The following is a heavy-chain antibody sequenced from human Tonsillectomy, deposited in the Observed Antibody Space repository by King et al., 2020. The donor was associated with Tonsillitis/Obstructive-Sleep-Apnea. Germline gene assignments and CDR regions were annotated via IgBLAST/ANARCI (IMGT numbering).Heavy chain of an antibody. CDR2: ISGSGGST. CDR3: AKSSDIVVVSATYYFDY. Sequence: VQLVESGGGLVQPGGSLRLSCAASGFTFSSYAMSWVRQAPGKGLEWVSVISGSGGSTYYADSVKGRFTISRDNSKNTLYLRMNSLRAEDTAVYYCAKSSDIVVVSATYYFDYWGQGTLVTVSS. V-gene: IGHV3-23*04. CDR1: GFTFSSYA. J-gene: IGHJ4*02. D-gene: IGHD2-2*01.